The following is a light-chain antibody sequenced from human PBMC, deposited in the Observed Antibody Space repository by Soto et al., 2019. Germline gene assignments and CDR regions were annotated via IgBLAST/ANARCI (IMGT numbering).Light chain of an antibody. CDR2: GAS. CDR3: QQYNNWWT. V-gene: IGKV3-15*01. CDR1: QSVSKN. Sequence: EIVMTQSPATLSVSPGERATLSCRASQSVSKNLAWYQKKPGQAPRLLIYGASTRATGIPARFSGSGSGTELTLTISSLQSEDFAVYYCQQYNNWWTFGQGTKVEIK. J-gene: IGKJ1*01.